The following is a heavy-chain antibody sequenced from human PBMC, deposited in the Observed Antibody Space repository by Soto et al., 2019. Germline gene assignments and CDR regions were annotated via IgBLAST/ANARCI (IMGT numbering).Heavy chain of an antibody. V-gene: IGHV6-1*01. Sequence: SQTLSLTCAISGDSVSSNSAAWNWIRQSPSRGLEWLGRTYYRSKWCSDYAVSVKSRLTINPDTSKHQFSLQLNSVTPEDTAVYYCAGSFSGRGGMDVWGQGTSVTVSS. J-gene: IGHJ6*02. D-gene: IGHD3-10*01. CDR1: GDSVSSNSAA. CDR3: AGSFSGRGGMDV. CDR2: TYYRSKWCS.